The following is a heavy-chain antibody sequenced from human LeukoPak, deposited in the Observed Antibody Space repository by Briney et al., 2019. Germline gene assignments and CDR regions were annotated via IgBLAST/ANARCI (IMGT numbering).Heavy chain of an antibody. CDR1: GGTFSSYA. D-gene: IGHD5-18*01. CDR3: AGRGLAEQLWYSF. J-gene: IGHJ3*01. V-gene: IGHV1-69*13. Sequence: ASVKVSCKASGGTFSSYAISWVRQAPGQGLEWMGGIIPIFGTANYAQKFQGRVTITADESTSTAYMELSSLRSEDTAVYYCAGRGLAEQLWYSFWRQGTMVTVSS. CDR2: IIPIFGTA.